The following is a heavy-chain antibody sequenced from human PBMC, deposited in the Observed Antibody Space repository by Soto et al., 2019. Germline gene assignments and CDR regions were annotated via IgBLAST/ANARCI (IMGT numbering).Heavy chain of an antibody. CDR3: ASGRRGYSYGTHYYYYGMDV. D-gene: IGHD5-18*01. Sequence: QVQLQQWGAGLLKPSETLSLTCAVYGGSFSGYYWSWIRQPPGKGLEWIGEINHSGSTNYNPSLKSRVTISVDTSKNQFSLKLSSVTAADTAVYYCASGRRGYSYGTHYYYYGMDVWGQGTTVTVSS. CDR1: GGSFSGYY. J-gene: IGHJ6*02. CDR2: INHSGST. V-gene: IGHV4-34*01.